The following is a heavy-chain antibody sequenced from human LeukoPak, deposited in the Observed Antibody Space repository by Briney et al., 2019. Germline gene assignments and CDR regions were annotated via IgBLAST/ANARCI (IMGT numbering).Heavy chain of an antibody. V-gene: IGHV1-18*01. Sequence: GASVKVSCKASGCTFTSYGISWVRQAPGQGLEWMGWISAYNGNTNYAQKLQGRVTMTTDTSTSTAYMELRSLRSDDTAMYYCARDLPYKWELRGAYFDYWGQGTLVTVSS. CDR3: ARDLPYKWELRGAYFDY. CDR1: GCTFTSYG. J-gene: IGHJ4*02. D-gene: IGHD1-26*01. CDR2: ISAYNGNT.